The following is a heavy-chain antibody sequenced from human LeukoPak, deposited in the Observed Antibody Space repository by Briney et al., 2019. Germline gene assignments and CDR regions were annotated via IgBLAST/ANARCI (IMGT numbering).Heavy chain of an antibody. CDR1: GFTFSSYS. V-gene: IGHV3-21*01. CDR3: ARDRGADNWFDP. Sequence: PGGSLGLSCAASGFTFSSYSMNWVRQAPGKGLEWVSSISSSSSYIYYADSVKGRFTISRDNAKNSLYLQMNSLRAEDTAVYYCARDRGADNWFDPWGQGTLVTVSS. CDR2: ISSSSSYI. J-gene: IGHJ5*02.